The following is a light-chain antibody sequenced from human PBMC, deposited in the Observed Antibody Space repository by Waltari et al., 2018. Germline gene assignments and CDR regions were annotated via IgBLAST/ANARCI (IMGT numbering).Light chain of an antibody. Sequence: SYELTQPPSVSVSPGQTASNTCYGETLPRKFAYWYQQKSGQAPVLVIVEDNKRPSGIPERFSGSISGTTATLTISGAQVEDEADYYCSSVDSSFKGLFGAGTKVTVL. CDR3: SSVDSSFKGL. V-gene: IGLV3-10*01. J-gene: IGLJ1*01. CDR1: TLPRKF. CDR2: EDN.